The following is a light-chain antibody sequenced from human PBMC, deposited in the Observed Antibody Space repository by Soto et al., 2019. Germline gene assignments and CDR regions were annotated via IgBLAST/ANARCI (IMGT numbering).Light chain of an antibody. CDR2: DAS. V-gene: IGKV3-11*01. Sequence: PGERATLSCRASQSVSSYLAWYQQKPGQAPRLLIYDASSRATGIPARFSGSGSGTDFTLTISRLEPEDVAVYYCQQFSSYPLTFGGGTKVDIK. CDR3: QQFSSYPLT. CDR1: QSVSSY. J-gene: IGKJ4*01.